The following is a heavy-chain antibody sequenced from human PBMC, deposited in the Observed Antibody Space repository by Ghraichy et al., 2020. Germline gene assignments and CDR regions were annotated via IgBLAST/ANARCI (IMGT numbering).Heavy chain of an antibody. V-gene: IGHV3-21*01. CDR1: GFTFNSYG. CDR2: ISSSSNYI. Sequence: ESLNISCAASGFTFNSYGMNWVRQAPGKGLEWVSSISSSSNYIYYADSVKGRFTISRDNAKNSLYLQMSSLRAEDTAVYYCARFSLELSAAGTDFDYWGQGTLVTVSS. D-gene: IGHD1-14*01. CDR3: ARFSLELSAAGTDFDY. J-gene: IGHJ4*02.